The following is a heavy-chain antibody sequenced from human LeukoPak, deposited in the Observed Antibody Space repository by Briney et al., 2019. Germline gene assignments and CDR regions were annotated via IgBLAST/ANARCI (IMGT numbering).Heavy chain of an antibody. CDR2: MHYSGST. J-gene: IGHJ5*02. CDR3: ARQRGNDYALWFDP. V-gene: IGHV4-39*01. D-gene: IGHD4/OR15-4a*01. Sequence: SETLSLTCTVSGGSISSSSYYWAWIRQPPGKGVEWIGSMHYSGSTYQNPSRKSRVTISVDTSKNQFSLKVSSVTAADTAVYYCARQRGNDYALWFDPWGQGTLVTVSA. CDR1: GGSISSSSYY.